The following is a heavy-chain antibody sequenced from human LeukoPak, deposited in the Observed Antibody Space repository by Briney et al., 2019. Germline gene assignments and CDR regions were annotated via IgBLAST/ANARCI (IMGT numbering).Heavy chain of an antibody. J-gene: IGHJ4*02. V-gene: IGHV3-53*01. CDR3: ASGAKYCTGGACYGD. Sequence: GGSLRLSCAASGFIVSDDYISWVRQTPGKGLEWVPVIYSGGATFYADSVKGRFTISRDNSKNTVHLQMNSLRAEDTAVYYCASGAKYCTGGACYGDWCQGTLVTVSS. CDR1: GFIVSDDY. D-gene: IGHD2-8*02. CDR2: IYSGGAT.